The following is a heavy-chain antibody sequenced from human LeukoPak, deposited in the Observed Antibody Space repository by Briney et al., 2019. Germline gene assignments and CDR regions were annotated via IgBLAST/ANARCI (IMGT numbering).Heavy chain of an antibody. Sequence: SETLSLTCTVSGGSISSYYWSWIRQPPGKGLEWTGYIYYSGSTNYNPSLKSRVTISVDTSMNQFSLKLSSVTAADTAVYYCAREGSYGSGSKDYWGQGTLVTVSS. CDR2: IYYSGST. J-gene: IGHJ4*02. CDR3: AREGSYGSGSKDY. V-gene: IGHV4-59*01. CDR1: GGSISSYY. D-gene: IGHD3-10*01.